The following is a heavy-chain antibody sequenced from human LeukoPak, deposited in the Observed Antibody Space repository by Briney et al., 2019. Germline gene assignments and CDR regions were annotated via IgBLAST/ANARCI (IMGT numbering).Heavy chain of an antibody. D-gene: IGHD4-23*01. J-gene: IGHJ3*02. CDR1: GGSISSYY. CDR2: IYYSGST. Sequence: SETLSLTCTVSGGSISSYYWSWIRQPPGKGLEWIGYIYYSGSTNCNPSVKSRVAMSVDTSKKQFSLKLSSLTGADTAVYYCARGGTAVIAPYAFDIWGQGTMVTVSS. CDR3: ARGGTAVIAPYAFDI. V-gene: IGHV4-59*01.